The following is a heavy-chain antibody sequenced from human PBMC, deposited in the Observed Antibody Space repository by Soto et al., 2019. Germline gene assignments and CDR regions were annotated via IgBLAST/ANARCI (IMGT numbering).Heavy chain of an antibody. V-gene: IGHV4-34*01. J-gene: IGHJ4*02. Sequence: QVHLQQWGAGLLKPSETLSLTCAVYGGSLSGYYWSWIRQPPGKGLEWIGEINPSGSTNYTPSLQSRVTMSGDTPRTQFPLKLISVTAADTAVYYCARGRDGGAANWGQGTLVTVSS. D-gene: IGHD4-17*01. CDR1: GGSLSGYY. CDR3: ARGRDGGAAN. CDR2: INPSGST.